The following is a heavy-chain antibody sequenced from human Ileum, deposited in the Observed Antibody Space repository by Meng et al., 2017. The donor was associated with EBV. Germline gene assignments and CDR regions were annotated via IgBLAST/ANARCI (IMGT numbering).Heavy chain of an antibody. J-gene: IGHJ4*02. CDR3: ATQNWNYEAGY. V-gene: IGHV4-39*01. CDR1: GGSISNNAYY. D-gene: IGHD1-7*01. Sequence: HLQLKESGPGLVKPSDPLSLTCTVSGGSISNNAYYWGWIRQPPGKGLEWIGTIYDGGNTYYHPSLKSRLTISVDTSRNQFSLKLSSVTAADTAVYYCATQNWNYEAGYWGQGTLVTVSS. CDR2: IYDGGNT.